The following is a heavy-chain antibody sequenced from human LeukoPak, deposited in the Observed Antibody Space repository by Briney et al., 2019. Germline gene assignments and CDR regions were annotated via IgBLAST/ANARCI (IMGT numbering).Heavy chain of an antibody. CDR3: ARYLDSSGYYYYFDY. Sequence: SETLSLTCTVSGGSISSGGYYWSWIRQNPGKGLERIGSIYDSGRTYYNPSLKSLVTISVATSKNQFSLKLSSVTAADTAVYYCARYLDSSGYYYYFDYWGQGTLVTVSS. V-gene: IGHV4-31*01. CDR2: IYDSGRT. CDR1: GGSISSGGYY. J-gene: IGHJ4*02. D-gene: IGHD3-22*01.